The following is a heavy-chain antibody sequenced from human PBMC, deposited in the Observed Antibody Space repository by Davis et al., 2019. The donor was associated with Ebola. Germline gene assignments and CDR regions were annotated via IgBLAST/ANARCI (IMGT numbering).Heavy chain of an antibody. J-gene: IGHJ4*02. CDR3: AKVPRGRDDSSGSLDY. V-gene: IGHV3-30*18. CDR2: ISYDGSNK. CDR1: GFTFSSYG. Sequence: PGGSLRLSCAASGFTFSSYGMHWVRQAPGKGLEWVAVISYDGSNKYYADSVKGRFTISRDNSKNTLYLQMNSLRAEDTAVYYCAKVPRGRDDSSGSLDYWGQGTLVTVSS. D-gene: IGHD3-22*01.